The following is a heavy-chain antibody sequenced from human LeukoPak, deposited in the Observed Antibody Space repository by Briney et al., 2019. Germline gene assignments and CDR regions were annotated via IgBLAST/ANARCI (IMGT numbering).Heavy chain of an antibody. J-gene: IGHJ4*02. Sequence: SETLSLTCIVSGGSISNSSYYWGWIRQPPGKGLEWIGSIYYSGSAYYNPSLKSRVTISVDTSKNQFSLKLTSVTAADTAVHYCARHWVVTPNYWGQGTLVTVSS. CDR1: GGSISNSSYY. CDR2: IYYSGSA. D-gene: IGHD4-23*01. V-gene: IGHV4-39*01. CDR3: ARHWVVTPNY.